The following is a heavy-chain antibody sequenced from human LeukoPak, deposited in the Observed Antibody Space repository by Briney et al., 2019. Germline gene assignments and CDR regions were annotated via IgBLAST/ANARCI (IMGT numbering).Heavy chain of an antibody. V-gene: IGHV3-7*03. CDR1: GFTFGKYW. CDR2: IKLDGSEK. CDR3: ARDQYDTWSRRGNFDS. J-gene: IGHJ4*02. Sequence: PGGSLRLSCVASGFTFGKYWMRWVRQAAGKGLEWVANIKLDGSEKNYVDSVKGRFTISRDNTKNSLYLQMNSLRAEDTAVFYCARDQYDTWSRRGNFDSWGQRTLVIVSS. D-gene: IGHD3-3*01.